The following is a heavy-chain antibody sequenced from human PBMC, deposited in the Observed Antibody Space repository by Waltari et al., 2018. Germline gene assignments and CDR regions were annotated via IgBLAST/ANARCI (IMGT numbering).Heavy chain of an antibody. J-gene: IGHJ4*02. Sequence: QVQLQESGPGLVKPSETLSLTCAVSGYSIDRAYFWGWIRQPPGKGLEWIGTIFHAGFTYYTPSLKGRVTMSVDTSKNQFSLNLSSVTAADTAVYYCARAPGVAAAAYFDYWGQGTLVTVSS. V-gene: IGHV4-38-2*01. CDR2: IFHAGFT. CDR1: GYSIDRAYF. CDR3: ARAPGVAAAAYFDY. D-gene: IGHD6-13*01.